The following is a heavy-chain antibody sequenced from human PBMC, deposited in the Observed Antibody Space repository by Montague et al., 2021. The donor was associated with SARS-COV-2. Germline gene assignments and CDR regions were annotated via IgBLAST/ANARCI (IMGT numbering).Heavy chain of an antibody. CDR2: IYHRGST. V-gene: IGHV4-4*02. CDR3: ARDRRSWFPPYYYGMDV. CDR1: GGSISSSNW. J-gene: IGHJ6*02. Sequence: SETLSLTRAVSGGSISSSNWWSWVRQPPGKGLEWIRGIYHRGSTNYNPXXKSRVTISVHKSKNQFSLKLSAVTAADTAVYYCARDRRSWFPPYYYGMDVWGPGTTVTVSS. D-gene: IGHD6-13*01.